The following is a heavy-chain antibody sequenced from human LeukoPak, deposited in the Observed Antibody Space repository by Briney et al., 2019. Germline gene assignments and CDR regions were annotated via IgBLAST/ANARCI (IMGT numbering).Heavy chain of an antibody. CDR3: ARELWFGELLPDY. CDR2: ISSSASII. CDR1: GFTFSDHG. J-gene: IGHJ4*02. Sequence: GGSLRLSCAASGFTFSDHGMSWIRQAPGKGLEWISYISSSASIIYYADSVKGRFTISRDNAKNSLYLQMNSLRAEDTAVYYCARELWFGELLPDYWGQGTLVTVSS. D-gene: IGHD3-10*01. V-gene: IGHV3-11*04.